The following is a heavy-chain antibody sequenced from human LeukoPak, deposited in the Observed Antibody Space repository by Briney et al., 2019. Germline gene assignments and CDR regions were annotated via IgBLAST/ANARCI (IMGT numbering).Heavy chain of an antibody. J-gene: IGHJ1*01. V-gene: IGHV4-39*01. D-gene: IGHD3-10*01. CDR3: ARGQLTMEFQH. Sequence: SETLSLTCTVSGGSIGSSSYYWGWIRQPPGKGLEWIGSIYYSGSTYYNPSLKSRVTISVDTSKNQFSLKLSSVTAADTAVYYCARGQLTMEFQHWGQGTLVTVSS. CDR1: GGSIGSSSYY. CDR2: IYYSGST.